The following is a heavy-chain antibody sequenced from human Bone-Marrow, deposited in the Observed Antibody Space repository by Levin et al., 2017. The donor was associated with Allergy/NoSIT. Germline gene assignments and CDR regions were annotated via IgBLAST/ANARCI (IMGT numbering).Heavy chain of an antibody. CDR3: ARVTGTERGRPSEIDF. D-gene: IGHD3-16*01. CDR2: MHNSGTT. V-gene: IGHV4-39*07. J-gene: IGHJ4*02. CDR1: GDSITSSRYY. Sequence: SQTLSLTCTVSGDSITSSRYYWGWIRQPPGKGLEWIGSMHNSGTTYYSPSLKSRVTFSEDTSKNQFSLKVTSVTAADTAVYYCARVTGTERGRPSEIDFWGQGTLVTVSS.